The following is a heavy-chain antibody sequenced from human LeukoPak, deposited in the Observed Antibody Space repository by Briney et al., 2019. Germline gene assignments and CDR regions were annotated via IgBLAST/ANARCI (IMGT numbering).Heavy chain of an antibody. D-gene: IGHD3-16*01. CDR1: GYSISSGYY. Sequence: SETLSLTCTVSGYSISSGYYWGWIRQPPGKGLEWIGSIYHSGSTYYNPSLKSRVTISVDTSKNQFSLKLSSVTAADTAVYYCARVSSVRLVHFDYWGQGTLVTVSS. V-gene: IGHV4-38-2*02. CDR2: IYHSGST. CDR3: ARVSSVRLVHFDY. J-gene: IGHJ4*02.